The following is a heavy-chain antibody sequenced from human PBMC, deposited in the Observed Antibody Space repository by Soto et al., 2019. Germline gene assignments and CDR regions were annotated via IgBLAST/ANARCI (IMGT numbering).Heavy chain of an antibody. CDR2: ISAYNGNT. J-gene: IGHJ6*02. Sequence: ASVKVSCKASGYTFTNFGISWVRQAPGQGLEWMGWISAYNGNTNYAQKFQGRVTMTTDTSTSTAYMEVRSLRFDDTAVYYCARVGHDYGDYGEINYYYGMDVWGQGTTVTVSS. CDR3: ARVGHDYGDYGEINYYYGMDV. CDR1: GYTFTNFG. V-gene: IGHV1-18*01. D-gene: IGHD4-17*01.